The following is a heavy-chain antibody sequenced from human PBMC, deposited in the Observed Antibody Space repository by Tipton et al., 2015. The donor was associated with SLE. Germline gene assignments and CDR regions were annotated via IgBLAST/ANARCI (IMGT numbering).Heavy chain of an antibody. CDR1: GFTFSSYG. J-gene: IGHJ4*02. Sequence: SLRLSCAASGFTFSSYGMHWVRQAPGKGLEWVAVIWYDGSNKYYADSVKGRFTISRDNSKNTLYLQMNSLRAEDTAVYYCARSSGSGSYGPYYFDYWGQGTMIIVSS. D-gene: IGHD3-10*01. CDR3: ARSSGSGSYGPYYFDY. CDR2: IWYDGSNK. V-gene: IGHV3-33*01.